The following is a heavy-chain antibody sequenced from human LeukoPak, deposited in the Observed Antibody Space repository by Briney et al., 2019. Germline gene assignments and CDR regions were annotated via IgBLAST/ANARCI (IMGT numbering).Heavy chain of an antibody. D-gene: IGHD3-10*01. J-gene: IGHJ3*02. V-gene: IGHV3-21*01. CDR3: ARVLVGKRKERDYYGSGSSYSDAFDI. CDR2: ISSSSSYI. Sequence: GGSLRLSCAASGFTFSSYSMNWVRQAPGKGLEWVSSISSSSSYIYYADSVKGRFTISRDNAKNSLYLQMNSLRAEDTAVYYCARVLVGKRKERDYYGSGSSYSDAFDIWGQGTMVTVSS. CDR1: GFTFSSYS.